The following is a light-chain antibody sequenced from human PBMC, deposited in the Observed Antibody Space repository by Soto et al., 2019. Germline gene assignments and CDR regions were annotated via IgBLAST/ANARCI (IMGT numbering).Light chain of an antibody. J-gene: IGLJ1*01. CDR3: SSYTSSNILYV. Sequence: QSALTQPASVSESPGQSITISCTGTSSDVVGYNYVSWYQQHQGKAPQLIIYEVSNRPSGVSNRFSGSKSGNTASLTISGLQSEDEADYYCSSYTSSNILYVFGTGTKLTVL. CDR1: SSDVVGYNY. V-gene: IGLV2-14*01. CDR2: EVS.